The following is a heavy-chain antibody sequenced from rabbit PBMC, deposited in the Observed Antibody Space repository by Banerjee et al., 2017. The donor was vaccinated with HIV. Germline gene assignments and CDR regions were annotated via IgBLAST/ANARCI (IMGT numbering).Heavy chain of an antibody. J-gene: IGHJ4*01. CDR2: IYGGNGANT. V-gene: IGHV1S40*01. D-gene: IGHD6-1*01. Sequence: QSLEESGGDLVKPGASLTLTCTASGFSFSSGYYMCWVRQAPGKGLEWIACIYGGNGANTFYASWAKGRFTISKTSSTTVTLQMTSLTAADTATYFCARGTGYADSNLWGPGTLVTVS. CDR1: GFSFSSGYY. CDR3: ARGTGYADSNL.